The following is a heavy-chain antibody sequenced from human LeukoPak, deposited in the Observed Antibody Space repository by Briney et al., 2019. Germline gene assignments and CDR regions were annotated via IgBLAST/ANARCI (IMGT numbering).Heavy chain of an antibody. Sequence: GGSLRLSCAASGFTSGNYWMTWVRQAPGKGLEWVANIKQDGSEKYYVDPVKGRFTISRDNAKNSLYLQMNSLRAEDTAVYFCARVPPFYCSTTICPGYAFDMWGQGTMVTVSS. CDR2: IKQDGSEK. D-gene: IGHD2-2*01. CDR3: ARVPPFYCSTTICPGYAFDM. CDR1: GFTSGNYW. J-gene: IGHJ3*02. V-gene: IGHV3-7*01.